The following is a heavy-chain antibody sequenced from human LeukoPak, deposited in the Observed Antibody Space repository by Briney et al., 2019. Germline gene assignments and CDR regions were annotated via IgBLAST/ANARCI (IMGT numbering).Heavy chain of an antibody. V-gene: IGHV3-23*01. D-gene: IGHD3-10*01. CDR3: ATAPEYYYTGWFDP. J-gene: IGHJ5*02. CDR2: ISGSGGST. Sequence: GGSLRLSCAASGFTFSSYDMSWVRQAPGKGLEWVSAISGSGGSTYYADSVKGRFTISRDNSKNTLYLQMNSLRAEDTAVYYCATAPEYYYTGWFDPWGQGTLVTVSS. CDR1: GFTFSSYD.